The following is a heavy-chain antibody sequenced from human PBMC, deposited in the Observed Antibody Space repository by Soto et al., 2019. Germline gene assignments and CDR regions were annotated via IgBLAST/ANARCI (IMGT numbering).Heavy chain of an antibody. CDR2: ISYDGRKA. J-gene: IGHJ4*02. CDR1: GFTFSSYG. Sequence: PGGSLRLSCAPSGFTFSSYGMHWVRQAPGKGLEWVAIISYDGRKAYYADSVKGRFTISRDNSKNTLYLQMNSLRAEDTAVYYCALLLVAGTLYWGQGTLVTVSS. V-gene: IGHV3-30*03. D-gene: IGHD6-19*01. CDR3: ALLLVAGTLY.